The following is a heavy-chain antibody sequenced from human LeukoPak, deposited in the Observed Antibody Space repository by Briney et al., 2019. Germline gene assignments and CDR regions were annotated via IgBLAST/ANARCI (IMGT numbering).Heavy chain of an antibody. Sequence: SQTLSLTCTVSGAFISSGGFYWSWLRQPPGKGLEWIGYIYHSGKAYYSPSLESRVTISVDRSKNHFSLNLNSVTAADTSVYYCARGGRAFDVWGQGTLISVSP. CDR3: ARGGRAFDV. CDR2: IYHSGKA. J-gene: IGHJ3*01. V-gene: IGHV4-30-2*01. CDR1: GAFISSGGFY.